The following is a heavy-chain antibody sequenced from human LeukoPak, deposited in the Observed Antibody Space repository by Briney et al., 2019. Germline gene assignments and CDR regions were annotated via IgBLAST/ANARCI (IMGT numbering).Heavy chain of an antibody. CDR2: ISHSGST. CDR3: ASFSWGSGSYNQEAIWSWFDP. D-gene: IGHD3-10*01. V-gene: IGHV4-59*08. CDR1: GGSISSYY. J-gene: IGHJ5*02. Sequence: SETLSLTCTVSGGSISSYYWSWIRQPPGKGLEWIGYISHSGSTNYNSSLKSRVTISVDTSKNQFSLKLSSVTAADTAVYYCASFSWGSGSYNQEAIWSWFDPWGQGTLVTVSS.